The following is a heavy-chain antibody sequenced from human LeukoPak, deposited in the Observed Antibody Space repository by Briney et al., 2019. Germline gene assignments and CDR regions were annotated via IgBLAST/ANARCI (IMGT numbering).Heavy chain of an antibody. D-gene: IGHD1-1*01. CDR1: GFTFSSYA. Sequence: GGSLRLSCAASGFTFSSYAMHWVRQAPGKGLEWVAVISYDGSNKYHADSVKGRFTISRDNAKNSLYLQMNSLRAEDTAVYYCARVDFGLERRKGHAFDIWGQGTMVTVSS. J-gene: IGHJ3*02. CDR2: ISYDGSNK. V-gene: IGHV3-30*04. CDR3: ARVDFGLERRKGHAFDI.